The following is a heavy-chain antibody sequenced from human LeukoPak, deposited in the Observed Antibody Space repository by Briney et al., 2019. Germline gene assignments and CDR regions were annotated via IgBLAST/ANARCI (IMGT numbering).Heavy chain of an antibody. Sequence: GESLKISCKGPGYSFTSYWIGWVRQMPGKGLEWMGIIYPGDSDTRYSPSFQGQVTISADKSISTAYLQWSSLKASDTAMYYCARLWGPVVVDYYGMDVWGQGTTVTVSS. CDR3: ARLWGPVVVDYYGMDV. D-gene: IGHD2-15*01. J-gene: IGHJ6*02. CDR1: GYSFTSYW. CDR2: IYPGDSDT. V-gene: IGHV5-51*01.